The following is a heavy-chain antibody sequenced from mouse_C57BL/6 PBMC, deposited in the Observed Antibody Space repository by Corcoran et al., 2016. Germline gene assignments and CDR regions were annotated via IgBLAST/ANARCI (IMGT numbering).Heavy chain of an antibody. CDR3: ARGNRNYGGFAY. CDR1: GYTSTGYW. J-gene: IGHJ3*01. V-gene: IGHV1-9*01. CDR2: ILPGSGST. Sequence: QVQLQQSGAELMKPGASVKLSCKATGYTSTGYWKEWVKQRPGHCHEWIGEILPGSGSTNYNEKFKGKATFTADTSSNTAYMQLSSLTTEDSAIYYCARGNRNYGGFAYWGQGTLVTVSA. D-gene: IGHD2-5*01.